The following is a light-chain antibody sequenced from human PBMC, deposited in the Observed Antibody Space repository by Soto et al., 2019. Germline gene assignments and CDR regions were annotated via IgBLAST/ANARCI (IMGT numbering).Light chain of an antibody. CDR3: QSYDSSLLGV. Sequence: QAVVTQPPSVSGAPGQRVTISCTGSSSNIGAGYDVHWYQQLPGTAPKLLIFGNSNRPSGVPARFSGSRSGGTSASLAITGLQAEDEADYYCQSYDSSLLGVFGGGTKVTVL. V-gene: IGLV1-40*01. CDR2: GNS. J-gene: IGLJ2*01. CDR1: SSNIGAGYD.